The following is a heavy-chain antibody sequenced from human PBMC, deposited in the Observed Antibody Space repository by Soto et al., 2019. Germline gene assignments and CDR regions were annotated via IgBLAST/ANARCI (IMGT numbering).Heavy chain of an antibody. D-gene: IGHD6-13*01. CDR1: GFTFSSYG. CDR2: IWYDGSNK. CDR3: ARWGIAAGDY. Sequence: QVQLVESGGGVVQPGRSLRLSCAASGFTFSSYGMHWVRQAPGKGLEWVAVIWYDGSNKYYADSVKGRFTISRDISKNTLYLQMNSLRADDTAVYYCARWGIAAGDYWGQGTLVTVSS. V-gene: IGHV3-33*01. J-gene: IGHJ4*02.